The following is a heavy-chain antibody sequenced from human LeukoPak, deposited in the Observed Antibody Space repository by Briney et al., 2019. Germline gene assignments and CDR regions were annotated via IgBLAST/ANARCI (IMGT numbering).Heavy chain of an antibody. J-gene: IGHJ4*02. D-gene: IGHD3-16*01. V-gene: IGHV3-73*01. CDR3: TRHELGEPGDY. Sequence: PGGSLKLSCAASGFIFSDSAIHWVRQASGKGLEWVGRIRSKENSFATAYGASVQGRFTISRGDSKNTAYLQMNSLKIEDTALYYCTRHELGEPGDYWGQGTLVTVSS. CDR2: IRSKENSFAT. CDR1: GFIFSDSA.